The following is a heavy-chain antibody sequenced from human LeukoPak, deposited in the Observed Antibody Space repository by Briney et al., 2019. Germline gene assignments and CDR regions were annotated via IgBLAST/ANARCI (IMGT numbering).Heavy chain of an antibody. V-gene: IGHV3-21*01. CDR3: ASLLEWFQAYGTDV. J-gene: IGHJ6*02. CDR1: GFTFSSYS. D-gene: IGHD3-3*01. Sequence: GGSLRLSCAASGFTFSSYSMNWVRQAPGKGLEWVSSISSSSSYIYYADSVKGRFTISRDNAKNSLYLQMNSLRAEDTAVYYCASLLEWFQAYGTDVWGQGTTVTVSS. CDR2: ISSSSSYI.